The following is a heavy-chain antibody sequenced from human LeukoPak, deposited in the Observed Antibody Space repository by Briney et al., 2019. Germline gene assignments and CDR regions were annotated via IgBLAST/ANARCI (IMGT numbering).Heavy chain of an antibody. CDR3: ARLGPASSGWPESFDY. V-gene: IGHV3-30*03. J-gene: IGHJ4*02. CDR2: ISYDGSNK. D-gene: IGHD6-19*01. Sequence: GGSLRLSCAASGFTFSSYGMHWVRQAPGKGLEWVAVISYDGSNKYYADSVKGRFTISRDNSKNTLYLQMNSLRVEDTAVYYCARLGPASSGWPESFDYWGQGTLVTVSS. CDR1: GFTFSSYG.